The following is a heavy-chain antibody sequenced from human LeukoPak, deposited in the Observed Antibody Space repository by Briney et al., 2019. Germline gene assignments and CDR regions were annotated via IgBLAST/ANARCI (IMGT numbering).Heavy chain of an antibody. J-gene: IGHJ4*02. D-gene: IGHD6-13*01. Sequence: GGSLRLSCAASGFTFSSYWMSWVRQAPGKGLEWVANIKQDGSEKYYVDSVKGRFTISRDNAKNSLYLQMNSLRAEDTAVYYCARVRVQYSSSWYVPYDYWGQGTLVTVSS. CDR3: ARVRVQYSSSWYVPYDY. CDR1: GFTFSSYW. V-gene: IGHV3-7*01. CDR2: IKQDGSEK.